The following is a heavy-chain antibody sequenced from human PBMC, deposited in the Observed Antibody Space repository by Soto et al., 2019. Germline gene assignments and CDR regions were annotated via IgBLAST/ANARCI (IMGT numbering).Heavy chain of an antibody. D-gene: IGHD6-13*01. Sequence: EVQLLESGGGVVQPGGSLRLSCAASGFTFSAYAMSWVRQAPGKGLEWVSVISGSGDATYYAEPVKGRVTISRDNSKNTLYLQMNSLRAEDTAVYYCARQEYSTTWYLNYWGQGTLVTVSS. CDR1: GFTFSAYA. V-gene: IGHV3-23*01. CDR2: ISGSGDAT. CDR3: ARQEYSTTWYLNY. J-gene: IGHJ4*02.